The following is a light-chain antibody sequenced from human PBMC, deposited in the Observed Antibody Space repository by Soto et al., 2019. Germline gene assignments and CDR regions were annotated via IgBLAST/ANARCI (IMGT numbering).Light chain of an antibody. CDR3: AAWDDTVRSYV. CDR1: ISNIGTNY. Sequence: QSVLTQPPSVSGTPGQRVTISCSGGISNIGTNYVHWFQQLPGTAPKVLSNRDNQRPSGVPDRFSGSKSGTSASLAISGLRSEDEAEYYCAAWDDTVRSYVFGTGPKVTVL. V-gene: IGLV1-47*01. CDR2: RDN. J-gene: IGLJ1*01.